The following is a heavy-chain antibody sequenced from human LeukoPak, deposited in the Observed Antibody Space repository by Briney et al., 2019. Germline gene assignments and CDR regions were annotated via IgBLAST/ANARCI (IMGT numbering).Heavy chain of an antibody. CDR1: GFTFSSYW. CDR2: INSDGSIT. Sequence: GGSLRLSCAASGFTFSSYWMHWVGQAPGQGLVWVSRINSDGSITSYAGSVKGRFTISRDNAKNTLYLQMNSLRAEDTAVYYCARGTGYSVFDMWGQGTMVTVSS. CDR3: ARGTGYSVFDM. D-gene: IGHD1-26*01. V-gene: IGHV3-74*01. J-gene: IGHJ3*02.